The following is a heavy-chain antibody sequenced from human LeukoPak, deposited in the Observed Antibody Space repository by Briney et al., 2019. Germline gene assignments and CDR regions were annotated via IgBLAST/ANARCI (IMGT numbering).Heavy chain of an antibody. Sequence: GESLKISCKGSGYSFTSYWIGWVRQMPGKGLEWMGIIYPGDSDTTYGPSFQGQVTISADKSISTAYLQWSSLKASDTAMYYCARLLRNIAAAVYFFDYWGQGTLVTVSS. CDR1: GYSFTSYW. CDR3: ARLLRNIAAAVYFFDY. J-gene: IGHJ4*02. CDR2: IYPGDSDT. V-gene: IGHV5-51*01. D-gene: IGHD6-13*01.